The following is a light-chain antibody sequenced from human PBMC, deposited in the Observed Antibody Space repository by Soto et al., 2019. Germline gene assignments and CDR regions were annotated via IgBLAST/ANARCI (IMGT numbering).Light chain of an antibody. Sequence: QSALTQPASVSGSPGQSITTSCTGTSSDVGRYNYVSWYQQHPGKAPKLIIFDVSYRPSGVSNRFSGSKSANTASLTIFGLQAEDEADYYCNSYTGTSARYVFGTGTKVTVL. CDR1: SSDVGRYNY. CDR2: DVS. J-gene: IGLJ1*01. CDR3: NSYTGTSARYV. V-gene: IGLV2-14*03.